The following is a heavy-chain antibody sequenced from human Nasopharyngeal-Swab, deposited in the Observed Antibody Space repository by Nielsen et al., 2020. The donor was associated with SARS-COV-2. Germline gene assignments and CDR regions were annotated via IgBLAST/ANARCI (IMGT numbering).Heavy chain of an antibody. CDR3: AKKVRIAAAPDY. CDR2: IYSGGST. J-gene: IGHJ4*02. CDR1: GFTVSSNY. V-gene: IGHV3-53*01. D-gene: IGHD6-13*01. Sequence: GESLKISCAASGFTVSSNYMSWVRQAPGKGLEWVSVIYSGGSTYYADSVKGRFTISRHNSKNTLYLQMNSLGVEDTALYYCAKKVRIAAAPDYWGQGTLVTVSS.